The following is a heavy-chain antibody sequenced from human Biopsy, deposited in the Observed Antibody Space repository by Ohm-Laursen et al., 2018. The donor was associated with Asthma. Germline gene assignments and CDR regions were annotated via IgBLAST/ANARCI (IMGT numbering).Heavy chain of an antibody. CDR1: GGTFGRYA. CDR3: ARHPYVDGSDNYYYRGNDYYLGMDV. V-gene: IGHV1-69*13. D-gene: IGHD3-10*01. CDR2: IIPIFGTS. Sequence: GASVKVSCNASGGTFGRYAISWVRQAPGQGLEWMGGIIPIFGTSNYAQKFQGRVTITADESTSTAYMELSSLRSEDTAVYYCARHPYVDGSDNYYYRGNDYYLGMDVWGQGTTVTVSS. J-gene: IGHJ6*02.